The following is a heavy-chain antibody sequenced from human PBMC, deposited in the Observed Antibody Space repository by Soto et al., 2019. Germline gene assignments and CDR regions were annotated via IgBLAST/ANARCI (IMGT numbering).Heavy chain of an antibody. D-gene: IGHD3-10*01. CDR2: LVVGSGNT. CDR1: GFTFTSSA. J-gene: IGHJ4*02. Sequence: SVKVSCKASGFTFTSSAVQWVRPARGQRLEWIGWLVVGSGNTNYAQKFQERVTITRDMCTSTAYMELSSLRSEDTAVYYCAAEEDVLLWFEGGQGTLVTVSS. V-gene: IGHV1-58*01. CDR3: AAEEDVLLWFE.